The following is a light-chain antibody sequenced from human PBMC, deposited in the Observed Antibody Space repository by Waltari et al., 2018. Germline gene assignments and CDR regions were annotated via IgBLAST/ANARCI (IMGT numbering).Light chain of an antibody. CDR2: EDV. J-gene: IGLJ2*01. Sequence: YELTHPPSVSVSPGQTARITCSGDALPKKYAYSYQQKSGQAPVQVIYEDVKRPSGIPERFSGSSSGTMVTLTISGAQVEDEADYYCYSTDISGNVQVFGGGTKLTVL. V-gene: IGLV3-10*01. CDR1: ALPKKY. CDR3: YSTDISGNVQV.